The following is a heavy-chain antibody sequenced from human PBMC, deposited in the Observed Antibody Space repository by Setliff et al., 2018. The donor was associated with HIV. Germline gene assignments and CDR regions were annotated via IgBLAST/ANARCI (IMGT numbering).Heavy chain of an antibody. D-gene: IGHD6-19*01. Sequence: ASVKVSCKASGYTFTGYYMHWVRQAPGQGLEWMGWINPNNGSTYYTDSVKGRFTISRDNSKNTLYLQVDSLRAEDTAVYYCAKLIAVAGTNDDYWGQGTLVTVSS. J-gene: IGHJ4*02. CDR3: AKLIAVAGTNDDY. CDR2: INPNNGST. CDR1: GYTFTGYY. V-gene: IGHV1-2*02.